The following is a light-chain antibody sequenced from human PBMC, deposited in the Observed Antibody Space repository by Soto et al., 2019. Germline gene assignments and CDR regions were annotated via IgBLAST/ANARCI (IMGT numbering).Light chain of an antibody. CDR2: GAS. J-gene: IGKJ1*01. CDR3: QQYNNWPPRET. CDR1: QSVSSN. V-gene: IGKV3-15*01. Sequence: EIVMTQSPATLSVSPGERATLSCRASQSVSSNLAWYQQKPGQVPRLLIYGASTRATGIPARFSGSGSGTEFTLTISSLQSEDFAVYYCQQYNNWPPRETFGQGTKVEIK.